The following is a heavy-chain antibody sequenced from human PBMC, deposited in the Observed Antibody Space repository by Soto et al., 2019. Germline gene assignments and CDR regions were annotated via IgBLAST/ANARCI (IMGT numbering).Heavy chain of an antibody. D-gene: IGHD3-10*01. CDR3: ARGSMVRGVKFDY. Sequence: LSLTCTVSGGSISSGGYYWSWIRQHPGKGLEWIGYIYYSGSTYYNPSLKSRVTISVDTSKNQFSLKLSSVTAADTAVYYCARGSMVRGVKFDYWGQGTLVTVSS. J-gene: IGHJ4*02. CDR2: IYYSGST. V-gene: IGHV4-31*03. CDR1: GGSISSGGYY.